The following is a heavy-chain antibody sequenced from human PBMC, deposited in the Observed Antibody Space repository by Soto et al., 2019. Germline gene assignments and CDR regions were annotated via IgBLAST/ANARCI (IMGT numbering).Heavy chain of an antibody. J-gene: IGHJ4*02. Sequence: QVQLVESGGGVVQPGRSLRLSCATSGFIFSEQGIHWVRQAPGKGLEWVAFMWPDGSGEVYVDSVRGRFKIYRDNVKNMVLLKMDSLRAEDTAVYYCVRAGEIGEWHFDYWGQGTLVTVSS. CDR2: MWPDGSGE. CDR3: VRAGEIGEWHFDY. D-gene: IGHD3-3*01. V-gene: IGHV3-33*01. CDR1: GFIFSEQG.